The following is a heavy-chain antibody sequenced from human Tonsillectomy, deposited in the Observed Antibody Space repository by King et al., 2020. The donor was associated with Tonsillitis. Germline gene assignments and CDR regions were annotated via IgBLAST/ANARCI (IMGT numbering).Heavy chain of an antibody. D-gene: IGHD1-14*01. V-gene: IGHV3-21*01. CDR2: ISSSSSPI. CDR1: GFTLSSYS. Sequence: VQLVESGGGLVKPGGSLRLSCAASGFTLSSYSMNWVRQAPGKGLEWVSSISSSSSPIYYADSVKGRFTISRDNAKNSLYLQVNSLRVEDTAVYYCARVGIFNMYYYGMDVWGQGTTVTVSS. CDR3: ARVGIFNMYYYGMDV. J-gene: IGHJ6*02.